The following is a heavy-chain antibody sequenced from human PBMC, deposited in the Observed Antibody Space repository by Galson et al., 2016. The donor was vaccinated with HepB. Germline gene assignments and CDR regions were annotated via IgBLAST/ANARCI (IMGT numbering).Heavy chain of an antibody. V-gene: IGHV3-23*01. Sequence: SLRLSCAASGFTFSSYAMSWVRQAPGKGLEWDSTTSGNGVSTYYADSVKGRFTIPRDNSKNTLYLQMNSLRAEDSALYFCAKGPYYDFWSGKDWFDPWGQGTLVTVSS. CDR2: TSGNGVST. D-gene: IGHD3-3*01. CDR3: AKGPYYDFWSGKDWFDP. J-gene: IGHJ5*02. CDR1: GFTFSSYA.